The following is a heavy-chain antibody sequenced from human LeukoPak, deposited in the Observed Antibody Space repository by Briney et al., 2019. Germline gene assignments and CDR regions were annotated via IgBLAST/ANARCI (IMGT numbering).Heavy chain of an antibody. J-gene: IGHJ6*02. CDR2: ISYDGSNK. CDR1: GFTFSSYG. Sequence: GGSLRLSCAASGFTFSSYGMHWVRQAPGKGLEWVAVISYDGSNKYYADSVKGRFTISRDNSKNTLCLQMNSLRAEDTAVYYCALTHYYDSSGYWSYYYYYGMDVWGQGTTVTVSS. CDR3: ALTHYYDSSGYWSYYYYYGMDV. D-gene: IGHD3-22*01. V-gene: IGHV3-30*03.